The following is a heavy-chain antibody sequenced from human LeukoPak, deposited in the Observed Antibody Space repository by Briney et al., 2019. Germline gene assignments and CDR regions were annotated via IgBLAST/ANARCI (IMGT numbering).Heavy chain of an antibody. J-gene: IGHJ5*02. CDR2: IYTSGST. CDR1: GGSISSGSYY. V-gene: IGHV4-61*02. Sequence: SQTLSLTCTVSGGSISSGSYYWSWIRQPAGKGLEWIARIYTSGSTNYNPSLKSRVTISVDTSKNQFSLKLSSVTAADTAVYYCAREDYDILTGYPRFDPWGQGTLVTVSS. CDR3: AREDYDILTGYPRFDP. D-gene: IGHD3-9*01.